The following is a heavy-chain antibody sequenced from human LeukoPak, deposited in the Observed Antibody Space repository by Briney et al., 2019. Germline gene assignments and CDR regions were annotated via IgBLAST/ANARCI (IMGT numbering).Heavy chain of an antibody. CDR2: ISGSGDST. J-gene: IGHJ4*02. D-gene: IGHD5-18*01. CDR1: GFTFSSYA. V-gene: IGHV3-23*01. CDR3: ARDRGYSCGY. Sequence: GGSLRLSCTASGFTFSSYAMNWVRQAPGKGLEWVSTISGSGDSTYYADSVKGRFTISRDNSKNTLYLQMNSLRAEDTAVYYCARDRGYSCGYWGQGTLVTVSS.